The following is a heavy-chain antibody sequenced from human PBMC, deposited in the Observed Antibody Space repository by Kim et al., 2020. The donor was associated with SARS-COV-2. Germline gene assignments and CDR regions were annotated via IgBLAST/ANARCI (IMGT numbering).Heavy chain of an antibody. D-gene: IGHD2-8*01. CDR3: AKETNGYVDY. CDR1: GFTFDDYA. CDR2: ISWNSGSI. V-gene: IGHV3-9*03. J-gene: IGHJ4*02. Sequence: GGSLRLSCAASGFTFDDYAMHWVRQAPGKGLEWVSGISWNSGSIGYADSVKGRFTISRDNAKNSLYLQMNSLRAEDMALYYCAKETNGYVDYWGQGTLVTVSS.